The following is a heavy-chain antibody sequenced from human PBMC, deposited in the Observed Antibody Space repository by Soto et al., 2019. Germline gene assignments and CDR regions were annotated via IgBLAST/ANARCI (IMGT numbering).Heavy chain of an antibody. CDR2: IWYDGSNK. J-gene: IGHJ6*02. D-gene: IGHD6-19*01. V-gene: IGHV3-33*01. CDR1: GFTFSGHA. Sequence: QVQVVESGGGVVQPGRSLRLSCTASGFTFSGHAMHWVRQPPGKGLEWVAQIWYDGSNKYYADSVKGRFTISRDNSKNTLYVQMDSLRVEDTAVDYCARDGQSLAPYALDVWGQGTSVTVSS. CDR3: ARDGQSLAPYALDV.